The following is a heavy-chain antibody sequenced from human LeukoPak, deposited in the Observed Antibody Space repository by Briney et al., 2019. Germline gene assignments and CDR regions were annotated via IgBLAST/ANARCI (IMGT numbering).Heavy chain of an antibody. CDR2: ISGSGGST. D-gene: IGHD2-2*02. V-gene: IGHV3-23*01. CDR1: GFTFSIYA. CDR3: AKESCSSTSCYIFDY. J-gene: IGHJ4*02. Sequence: GALRLSCAASGFTFSIYAISWVRQAPGKGLEWVSAISGSGGSTYYADSVKGRFTISRDNSKNTLYLQMNSLRAEDTAVYYCAKESCSSTSCYIFDYWGQGTLVTVSS.